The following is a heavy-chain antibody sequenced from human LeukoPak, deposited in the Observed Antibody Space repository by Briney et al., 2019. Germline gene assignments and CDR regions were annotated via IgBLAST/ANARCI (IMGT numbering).Heavy chain of an antibody. D-gene: IGHD4-23*01. J-gene: IGHJ3*02. CDR1: GYTFTNYY. Sequence: ASVKVSCKGFGYTFTNYYMHWVRQATGQGPEWMGIVNPNDGSTTYAQKFQGRVTMTRDMSTNTVYMELSSLRSDDTAEYFCAIVSPMTTVARGQGAFDIWAKGQWSLSLQ. CDR2: VNPNDGST. CDR3: AIVSPMTTVARGQGAFDI. V-gene: IGHV1-46*01.